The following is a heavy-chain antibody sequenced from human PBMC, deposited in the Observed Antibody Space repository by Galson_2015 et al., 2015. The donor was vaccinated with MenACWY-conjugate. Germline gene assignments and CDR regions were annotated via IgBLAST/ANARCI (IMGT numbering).Heavy chain of an antibody. V-gene: IGHV3-11*05. J-gene: IGHJ4*02. CDR2: ISSSSSYT. CDR1: GFTFSDYY. CDR3: ARVRSGYYDSSGYLDY. Sequence: SLRLSCAASGFTFSDYYMSWIRQAPGKGLEWVSYISSSSSYTNYADSVKGRFTISRDNAKNSLYLQMNSLRAEDTAVYYCARVRSGYYDSSGYLDYWGQGTLVTVSS. D-gene: IGHD3-22*01.